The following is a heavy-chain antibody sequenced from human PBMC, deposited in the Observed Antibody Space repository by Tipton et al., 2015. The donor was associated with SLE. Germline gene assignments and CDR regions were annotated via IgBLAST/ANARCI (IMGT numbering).Heavy chain of an antibody. V-gene: IGHV3-48*03. CDR1: GFTFSSYE. J-gene: IGHJ3*02. CDR2: ISSSGSTI. D-gene: IGHD3-10*01. Sequence: SLRLSCAASGFTFSSYEMNWVRQAPGKGLEWVSYISSSGSTIYYADSVKGRFTISRDNAKNSLYLQMNSPRAEDTAVYYCAREGRLGVDAFDIWGQGTMVTVSS. CDR3: AREGRLGVDAFDI.